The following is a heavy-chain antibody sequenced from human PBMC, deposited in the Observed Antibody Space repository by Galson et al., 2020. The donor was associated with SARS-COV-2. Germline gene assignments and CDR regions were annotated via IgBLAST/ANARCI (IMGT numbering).Heavy chain of an antibody. Sequence: ASVKVSCKVSGYTLTELSMHWVRQAPGKGLEWMGGFDPEDGETIYAQKFQGRVTMTEDTSTDTAYMELSSLRSEDTAVYYCATTTALIGSVSGWFDPWDQGTLVTVSS. J-gene: IGHJ5*02. V-gene: IGHV1-24*01. CDR1: GYTLTELS. CDR2: FDPEDGET. D-gene: IGHD2-15*01. CDR3: ATTTALIGSVSGWFDP.